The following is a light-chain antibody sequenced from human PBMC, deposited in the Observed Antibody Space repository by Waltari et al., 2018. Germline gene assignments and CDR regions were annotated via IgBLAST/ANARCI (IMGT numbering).Light chain of an antibody. Sequence: QSALTQPASVSGSPGQSITISCTGTSSDVGGYDSVSWYQQHPGKAPKLMLYEVSNRPSVVSSRFSGSKSANTASLTISGLQAEDEADYYCSSYTSSSSWVFGGGTKLTVL. V-gene: IGLV2-14*01. CDR2: EVS. CDR1: SSDVGGYDS. J-gene: IGLJ3*02. CDR3: SSYTSSSSWV.